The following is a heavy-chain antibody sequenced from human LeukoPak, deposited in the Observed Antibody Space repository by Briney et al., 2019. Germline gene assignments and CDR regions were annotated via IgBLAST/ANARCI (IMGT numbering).Heavy chain of an antibody. CDR2: INSDGSST. V-gene: IGHV3-74*03. J-gene: IGHJ4*02. Sequence: GGSLRLSCAASGFTFSSNWMHWVRQVPGTGLVWFSRINSDGSSTAYADSVQGRFTISRDNAKNTLYLQLNSLRAEDTAVYYCARGRAGYYFDYWGQGTLVTVSS. CDR3: ARGRAGYYFDY. CDR1: GFTFSSNW.